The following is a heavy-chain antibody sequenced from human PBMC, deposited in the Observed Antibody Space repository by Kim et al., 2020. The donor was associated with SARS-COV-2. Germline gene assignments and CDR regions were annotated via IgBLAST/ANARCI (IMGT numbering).Heavy chain of an antibody. CDR2: INGDGTST. J-gene: IGHJ4*02. CDR1: GFTFSNYW. Sequence: GGSLRLSCAASGFTFSNYWIYWVRQAPGKGLVWVSRINGDGTSTTYAESVKCRFTISRDNAKNTLYLQMNSLRADDTAVYYCAKIAGSHYFDYWGQGTLVTVSS. CDR3: AKIAGSHYFDY. V-gene: IGHV3-74*01. D-gene: IGHD6-13*01.